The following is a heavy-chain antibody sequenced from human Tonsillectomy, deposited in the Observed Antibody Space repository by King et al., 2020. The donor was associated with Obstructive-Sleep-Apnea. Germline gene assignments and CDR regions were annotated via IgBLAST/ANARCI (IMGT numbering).Heavy chain of an antibody. CDR2: ISYDGNHK. D-gene: IGHD6-19*01. Sequence: VQLVESGGGVVQPGRSLRLSCAASGLTFSRSGMHWVRQAPGKGLKWVAIISYDGNHKTYTDSVKGRFTISRDNSKNTLYLQMNSLRDEETAVYYCAKGVEKHSSGLDSWGQGTLVTVSS. CDR3: AKGVEKHSSGLDS. CDR1: GLTFSRSG. J-gene: IGHJ4*02. V-gene: IGHV3-30*18.